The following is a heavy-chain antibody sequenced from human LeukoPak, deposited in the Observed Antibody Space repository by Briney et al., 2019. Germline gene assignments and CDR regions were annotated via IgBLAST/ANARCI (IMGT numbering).Heavy chain of an antibody. J-gene: IGHJ4*02. CDR1: GGSISSYY. V-gene: IGHV4-59*08. D-gene: IGHD6-13*01. Sequence: SETLSLTCTVSGGSISSYYWSWIRQPPGKGLEWIGYIYYSGSTNYNPSLKSQVTISVDTSKNQFSLKLSSVTAADTAVYYCARSIAAAGDFDYWGQGTLVTVSS. CDR2: IYYSGST. CDR3: ARSIAAAGDFDY.